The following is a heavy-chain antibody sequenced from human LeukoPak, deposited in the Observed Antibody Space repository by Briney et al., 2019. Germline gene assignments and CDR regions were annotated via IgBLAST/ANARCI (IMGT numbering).Heavy chain of an antibody. D-gene: IGHD1-26*01. CDR3: SGSYLYYYYYYMNV. CDR2: INHSGST. V-gene: IGHV4-34*03. J-gene: IGHJ6*03. Sequence: PSEILSLTCAVYGGSFSGYYWSWIRQPPGKGLEWIGEINHSGSTNYNPSLKSRVTISVDTSKNQFSLKLSSVTAADTAVYYCSGSYLYYYYYYMNVWGKGTTVTISS. CDR1: GGSFSGYY.